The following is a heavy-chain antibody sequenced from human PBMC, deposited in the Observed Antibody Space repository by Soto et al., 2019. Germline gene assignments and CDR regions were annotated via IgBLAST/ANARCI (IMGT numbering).Heavy chain of an antibody. Sequence: PGGSLRLSCAASGFTFSSYSMNWVRQAPGKGLEWVSSISSSSSYIYYADSVKGRFTISRDNAKNSLFLQMNSLRAEDTAVYYCAVESLWFGEFFTESPRPDMDVWGKGTTVTVSS. D-gene: IGHD3-10*01. V-gene: IGHV3-21*01. CDR1: GFTFSSYS. CDR3: AVESLWFGEFFTESPRPDMDV. J-gene: IGHJ6*03. CDR2: ISSSSSYI.